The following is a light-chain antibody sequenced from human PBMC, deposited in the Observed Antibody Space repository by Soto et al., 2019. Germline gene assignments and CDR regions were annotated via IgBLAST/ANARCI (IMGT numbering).Light chain of an antibody. V-gene: IGKV3-15*01. CDR3: QQHNNWPIT. CDR2: GAS. Sequence: DTIMTQSPVILSVCPGERATVSCRASQGLNSNLAWYQQKPGQAPRLLIIGASERATGIPARFSGSGAGTEVTLTISSLQYEDFALYFCQQHNNWPITFGQGTRLEIK. CDR1: QGLNSN. J-gene: IGKJ5*01.